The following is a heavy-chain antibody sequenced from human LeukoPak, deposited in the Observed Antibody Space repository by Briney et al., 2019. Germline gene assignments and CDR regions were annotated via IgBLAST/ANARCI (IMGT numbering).Heavy chain of an antibody. CDR1: GGSFSGYY. CDR2: INHSGST. J-gene: IGHJ4*02. Sequence: TSETLSLTCAVYGGSFSGYYWSWIRQPPGKGLEWIGEINHSGSTNYNPSLKSRVTISVDTSKNQFSLKLSSVTAADTAVYYCARSSGSYSRALDYWGQGTLVTVSS. CDR3: ARSSGSYSRALDY. D-gene: IGHD1-26*01. V-gene: IGHV4-34*01.